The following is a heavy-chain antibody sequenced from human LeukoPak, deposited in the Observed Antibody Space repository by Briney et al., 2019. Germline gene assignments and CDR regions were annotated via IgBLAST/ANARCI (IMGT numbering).Heavy chain of an antibody. CDR3: ARESLLVEQQLVESFDP. V-gene: IGHV7-4-1*02. CDR1: GYTFTSYA. CDR2: INTNTGNP. D-gene: IGHD6-13*01. J-gene: IGHJ5*02. Sequence: ASVKVSCKASGYTFTSYAMNWVRQAPGQGLEWMGWINTNTGNPTYAQGFTGRFVFSLDTSVSTAYLQISSLKAEDTAVYYCARESLLVEQQLVESFDPWGQGTLVTVSS.